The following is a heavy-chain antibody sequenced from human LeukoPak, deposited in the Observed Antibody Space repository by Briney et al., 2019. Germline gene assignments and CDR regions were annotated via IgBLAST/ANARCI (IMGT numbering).Heavy chain of an antibody. Sequence: SETLSLTCTVSGGSIRSYYWSWIRQPPGKGLEWIGYIYYSGSTNYNPSLKSRVTISVDTSKNQFSLKLSSVTAADTAVYICARVYGATYYFDYWGQGTLVTVSS. CDR3: ARVYGATYYFDY. D-gene: IGHD3-16*01. CDR2: IYYSGST. J-gene: IGHJ4*02. CDR1: GGSIRSYY. V-gene: IGHV4-59*01.